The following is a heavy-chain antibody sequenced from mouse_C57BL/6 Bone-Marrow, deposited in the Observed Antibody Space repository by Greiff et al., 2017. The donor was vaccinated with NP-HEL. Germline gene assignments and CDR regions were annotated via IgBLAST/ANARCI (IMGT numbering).Heavy chain of an antibody. J-gene: IGHJ4*01. D-gene: IGHD2-2*01. CDR3: ARVMVTTKRYAMDY. Sequence: QVQLQQSGAELARPGASVKMSCKASGYTFTSYTMHWVKQRPGQGLEWIGYINPSSGYTKYNQKFKDKATLTADKSSSTAYMQLSSLTSEDSAVYYCARVMVTTKRYAMDYWGQGTSVTVSS. CDR2: INPSSGYT. CDR1: GYTFTSYT. V-gene: IGHV1-4*01.